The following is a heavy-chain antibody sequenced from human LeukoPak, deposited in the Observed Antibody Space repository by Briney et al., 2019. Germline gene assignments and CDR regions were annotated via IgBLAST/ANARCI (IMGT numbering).Heavy chain of an antibody. CDR2: IYSGDSDT. D-gene: IGHD5-18*01. J-gene: IGHJ4*02. V-gene: IGHV5-51*01. Sequence: GESLKITCKGSGYRFTSYWIGWVRQMPGKGLEWMGIIYSGDSDTRYGPSFQGQVTISADKSISTAYLQWSSLKASDTAMYYCARHLYSYGYKLDYWGQGTLVTVSS. CDR1: GYRFTSYW. CDR3: ARHLYSYGYKLDY.